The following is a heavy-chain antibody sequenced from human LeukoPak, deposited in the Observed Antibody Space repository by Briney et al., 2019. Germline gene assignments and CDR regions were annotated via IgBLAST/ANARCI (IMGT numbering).Heavy chain of an antibody. Sequence: GGSLRLSCATSGFTFTNYAMSWVRQAPGKGLEWVSAISGSASSTYYADSVKGRFTISRDNSKNTLYLQMNSLRADDTAVYYCAKTGYEPQYSSGWYDSYYYYMDVWGKGTTVTISS. D-gene: IGHD6-19*01. J-gene: IGHJ6*03. CDR3: AKTGYEPQYSSGWYDSYYYYMDV. CDR1: GFTFTNYA. CDR2: ISGSASST. V-gene: IGHV3-23*01.